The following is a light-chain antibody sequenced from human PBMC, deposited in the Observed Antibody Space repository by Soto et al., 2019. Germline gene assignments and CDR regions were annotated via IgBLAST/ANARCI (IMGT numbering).Light chain of an antibody. V-gene: IGLV2-14*01. CDR3: SSYTSSRAYV. J-gene: IGLJ1*01. Sequence: QSVLTQPPSASGSPGQSVTISCTGTSSDVGGYNYVSWYQQHPGKPPKLLIYEVNTRPSGVSNRFSGSKSGNTASLTISGLQAEDEADYYCSSYTSSRAYVFGIGTKVTVL. CDR1: SSDVGGYNY. CDR2: EVN.